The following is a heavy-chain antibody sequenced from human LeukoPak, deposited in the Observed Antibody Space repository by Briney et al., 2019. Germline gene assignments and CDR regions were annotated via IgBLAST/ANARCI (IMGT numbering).Heavy chain of an antibody. V-gene: IGHV4-34*01. CDR2: INHGGST. D-gene: IGHD5-18*01. Sequence: PSETLSLTCGVYGGSFNSYYWSWIRQPPGKGLEWIGDINHGGSTNYNPSLKSRVTISVDTSKNQFSLKVSSVTAADTAVYYCAGHTWIQHYYFDYWGQGTLVTVSS. J-gene: IGHJ4*02. CDR1: GGSFNSYY. CDR3: AGHTWIQHYYFDY.